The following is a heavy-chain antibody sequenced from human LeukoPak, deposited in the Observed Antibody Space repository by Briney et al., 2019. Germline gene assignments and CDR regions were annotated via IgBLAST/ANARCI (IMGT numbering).Heavy chain of an antibody. Sequence: GGSLRLSCAASGFDFSTYTMNWVRQAPGKGLEWVSSISSSSSYIYYADSVKGRFTISRDNAKNSLYLQMNSLRAEDTAVYYCARDVYARFDYWGQGTLVTVSS. CDR3: ARDVYARFDY. V-gene: IGHV3-21*01. D-gene: IGHD1-14*01. CDR1: GFDFSTYT. J-gene: IGHJ4*02. CDR2: ISSSSSYI.